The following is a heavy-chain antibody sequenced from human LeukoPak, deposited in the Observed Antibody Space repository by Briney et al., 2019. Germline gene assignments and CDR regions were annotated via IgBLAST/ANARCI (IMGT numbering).Heavy chain of an antibody. D-gene: IGHD6-13*01. V-gene: IGHV4-61*01. CDR2: IYYSGST. CDR1: GGSVSSNIYY. Sequence: PSETLSLTCTVSGGSVSSNIYYWNWIQQPPGKGLEWIGYIYYSGSTNYNPSLKSRVTISVDTSKNQFSLKLTSLTAADTAVYYCARVNVVEEQLVRLNWFDPWGQGTLVTVSS. CDR3: ARVNVVEEQLVRLNWFDP. J-gene: IGHJ5*02.